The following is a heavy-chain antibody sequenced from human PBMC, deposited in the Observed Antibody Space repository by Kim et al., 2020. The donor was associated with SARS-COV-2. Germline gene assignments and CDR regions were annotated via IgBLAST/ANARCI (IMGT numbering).Heavy chain of an antibody. V-gene: IGHV1-8*01. CDR1: GYTFTSYD. D-gene: IGHD6-19*01. J-gene: IGHJ4*02. CDR3: ARGGRAVAGNRFWGY. Sequence: ASVKVSCKASGYTFTSYDINWVRQATGQGLEWMGWMNPNSGNTGYAQKFQGRVTMTRNTSISTAYMELSSLRSEDTAVYYCARGGRAVAGNRFWGYWGQGTLVTVSS. CDR2: MNPNSGNT.